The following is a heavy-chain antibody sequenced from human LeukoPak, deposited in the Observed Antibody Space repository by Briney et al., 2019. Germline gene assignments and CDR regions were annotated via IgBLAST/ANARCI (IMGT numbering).Heavy chain of an antibody. D-gene: IGHD5-12*01. Sequence: PSETLSLTCAVYGGSFSGYYWSWIRQPPGKGLEWIGEINHGGSTNYNPSLKSRVTISVDTSKNQFSLKLSSVTAADTAVYYCARGHTLATYYYYYYGMDVWGQGTTVTVSS. CDR3: ARGHTLATYYYYYYGMDV. V-gene: IGHV4-34*01. J-gene: IGHJ6*02. CDR1: GGSFSGYY. CDR2: INHGGST.